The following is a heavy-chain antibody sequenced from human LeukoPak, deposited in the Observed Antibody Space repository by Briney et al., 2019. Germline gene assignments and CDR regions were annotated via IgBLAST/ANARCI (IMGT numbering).Heavy chain of an antibody. Sequence: ASVKVSCKASGYTFTSYGISWVRQAPGQGLEWVGWINPNSGGTNYAQKFQGRVTMTRDTSISTAYMDLSSLRSDDTAVYYCARGGWVRGVITRNGLDYWGQGTLVTVSS. CDR1: GYTFTSYG. D-gene: IGHD3-10*01. CDR3: ARGGWVRGVITRNGLDY. CDR2: INPNSGGT. J-gene: IGHJ4*02. V-gene: IGHV1-2*02.